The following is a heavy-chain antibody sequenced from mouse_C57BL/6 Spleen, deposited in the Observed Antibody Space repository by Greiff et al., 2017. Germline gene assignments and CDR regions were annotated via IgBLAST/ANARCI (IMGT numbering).Heavy chain of an antibody. D-gene: IGHD1-1*01. CDR1: GFTSSSYG. V-gene: IGHV5-6*02. CDR2: ISSGGSYT. CDR3: ASQALHYYGSSYGYFDV. Sequence: EVKLVESGGDLVKPGGSLKLSCAASGFTSSSYGMSWVRQTPDKRLEWVATISSGGSYTYYPDSVKGRFTISRDNAKNTLYLQMSSLKSEDTAMYYCASQALHYYGSSYGYFDVWGTGTTVTVSS. J-gene: IGHJ1*03.